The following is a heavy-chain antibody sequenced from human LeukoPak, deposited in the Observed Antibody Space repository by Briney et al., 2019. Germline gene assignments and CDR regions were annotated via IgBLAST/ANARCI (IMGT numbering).Heavy chain of an antibody. CDR2: INPKSGDT. CDR1: GYTFTGHH. V-gene: IGHV1-2*02. Sequence: ASVRVSCKASGYTFTGHHIHWVRQAPGQGLEWVGWINPKSGDTYYAQKFQGRVTMTRDTSISTAYMELTSLRSDDTAVYYCARDPLGFLDKYWGQGTLVTVSS. D-gene: IGHD3-3*01. J-gene: IGHJ4*02. CDR3: ARDPLGFLDKY.